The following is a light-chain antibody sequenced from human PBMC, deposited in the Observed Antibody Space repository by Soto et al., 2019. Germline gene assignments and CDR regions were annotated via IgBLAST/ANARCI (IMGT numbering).Light chain of an antibody. V-gene: IGKV3-20*01. CDR2: GAS. CDR3: QQSYSTPLT. J-gene: IGKJ4*01. Sequence: ELVLTQSPGTLSLSPGDRATLSCRSSQSAYSSYLSWYQQKPGQAPRLLIYGASNRATGIPDRFSGSGSGTDFTLTISGLEPEDFPTYSCQQSYSTPLTFGGGNRVEIK. CDR1: QSAYSSY.